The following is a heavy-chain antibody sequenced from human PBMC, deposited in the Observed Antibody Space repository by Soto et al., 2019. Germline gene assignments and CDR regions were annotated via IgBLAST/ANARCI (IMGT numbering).Heavy chain of an antibody. CDR3: AREISSSWCSTYFDY. D-gene: IGHD6-13*01. Sequence: SVKVSCKASGGTFSSYAISWVRQAPGQGLEWMGGIIPIFGTANYAQKFQGRVTITADESTSTDYMELSRLRSEDTDVYYCAREISSSWCSTYFDYWGQGTLVTVSS. V-gene: IGHV1-69*13. J-gene: IGHJ4*02. CDR2: IIPIFGTA. CDR1: GGTFSSYA.